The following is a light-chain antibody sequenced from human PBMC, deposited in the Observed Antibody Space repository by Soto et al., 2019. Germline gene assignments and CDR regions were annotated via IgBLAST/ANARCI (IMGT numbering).Light chain of an antibody. V-gene: IGKV1-5*03. CDR3: QHYNSYSEA. CDR1: QTVSSW. CDR2: KAS. Sequence: DIQMTQSSSTLSGSVGERVTSTCRASQTVSSWLAWYQQKPGKAPKLLIYKASTLKSGVPSRFSRSGSGTEFTLTISSLQPDAFATYYCQHYNSYSEAFGQGTKVDI. J-gene: IGKJ1*01.